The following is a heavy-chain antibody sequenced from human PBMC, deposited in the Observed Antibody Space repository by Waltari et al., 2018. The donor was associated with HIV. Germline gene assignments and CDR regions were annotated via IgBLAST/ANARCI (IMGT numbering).Heavy chain of an antibody. CDR3: ARHDGDYYWFDP. CDR1: GGSISSSSYY. D-gene: IGHD4-17*01. CDR2: IYYSGST. Sequence: QLQLQESGPGLVKPSETLSLTCTVPGGSISSSSYYWGWLRQPPGKGLEWIGSIYYSGSTYYNPSLKSRVTISVDTSKNQFSLKLSSVTAADTAVYYCARHDGDYYWFDPWGQGTLVTVSS. V-gene: IGHV4-39*01. J-gene: IGHJ5*02.